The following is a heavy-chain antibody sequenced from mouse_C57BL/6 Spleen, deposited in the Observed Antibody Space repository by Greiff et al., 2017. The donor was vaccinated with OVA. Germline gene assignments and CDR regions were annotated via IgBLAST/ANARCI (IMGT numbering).Heavy chain of an antibody. CDR1: GFTFSDYY. V-gene: IGHV5-16*01. CDR3: AREGGAWVYFDY. D-gene: IGHD4-1*01. Sequence: DVKLVESEGGLVQPGSSMKLSCTASGFTFSDYYMAWVRQVPEKGLEWVANINYDGSSTYYLDSLKSRFIISRDNAKNILYLQMSSLKSEDTATYYCAREGGAWVYFDYWGQGTTLTVSS. J-gene: IGHJ2*01. CDR2: INYDGSST.